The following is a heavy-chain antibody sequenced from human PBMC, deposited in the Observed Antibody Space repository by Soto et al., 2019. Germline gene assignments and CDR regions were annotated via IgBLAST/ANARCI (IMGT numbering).Heavy chain of an antibody. CDR3: ASYSYGLYYFDY. CDR2: IYSGGST. CDR1: GFTVSSNY. Sequence: EVQLVETGGGLIQPGGSLRLSCAASGFTVSSNYMSWVRQAPWKGLEWVSVIYSGGSTYYADSVKGRFTISRDNSKNTLYLQMNSLRAEDTAVYYCASYSYGLYYFDYWGQGTLVTVSS. V-gene: IGHV3-53*02. D-gene: IGHD5-18*01. J-gene: IGHJ4*02.